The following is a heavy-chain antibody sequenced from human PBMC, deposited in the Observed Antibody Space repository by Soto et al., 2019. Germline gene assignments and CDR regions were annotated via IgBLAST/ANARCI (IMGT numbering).Heavy chain of an antibody. CDR2: IYYGGST. J-gene: IGHJ5*02. CDR3: ARWTLTYYDITWFDP. V-gene: IGHV4-59*01. D-gene: IGHD3-9*01. Sequence: WSRIRKPPGKGLEWIGYIYYGGSTNYNPSLKSRVTISVDTSKNQFSLKLSSVTAADTAVYYCARWTLTYYDITWFDPWGQGNLV.